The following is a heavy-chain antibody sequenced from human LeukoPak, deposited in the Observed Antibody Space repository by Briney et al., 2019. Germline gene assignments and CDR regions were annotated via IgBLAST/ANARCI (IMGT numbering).Heavy chain of an antibody. J-gene: IGHJ6*02. CDR1: GFTFKDYG. Sequence: GGSLRLSCAVSGFTFKDYGMPWVRQPPGKGLEWVCGINWNGGGTDYADSVKGRFTVSRDNVKNSLYLHLSSLRPEDTAVYYCAKHLIPTNTFIFYGLDVWGHGTTVTVSS. D-gene: IGHD1-26*01. V-gene: IGHV3-20*04. CDR2: INWNGGGT. CDR3: AKHLIPTNTFIFYGLDV.